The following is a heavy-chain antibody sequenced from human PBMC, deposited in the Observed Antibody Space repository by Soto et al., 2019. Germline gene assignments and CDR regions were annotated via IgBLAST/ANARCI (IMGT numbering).Heavy chain of an antibody. J-gene: IGHJ6*03. CDR2: IYSGGST. Sequence: EVQLVESGGGLVQPGGSLRLSCAASGFTVSSNYMSWVGQAPGKGLEWVSVIYSGGSTYYADSVKGRFTISRHNSKNTLYLQMNSLRAEDTAVYYCARELADIVVVVAATGPYYYYYMDVWGKGTTVTVSS. V-gene: IGHV3-53*04. CDR1: GFTVSSNY. D-gene: IGHD2-15*01. CDR3: ARELADIVVVVAATGPYYYYYMDV.